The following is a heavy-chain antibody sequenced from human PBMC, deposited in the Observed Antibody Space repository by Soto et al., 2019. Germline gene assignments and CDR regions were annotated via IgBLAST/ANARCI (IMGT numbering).Heavy chain of an antibody. CDR2: ISAYNGNK. V-gene: IGHV1-18*01. CDR3: ARDSPPVDY. J-gene: IGHJ4*02. Sequence: QVQLVQSGAEVKKPGASVKVSCKASGYTFTSYGISWLRQAPGQGLEWMGWISAYNGNKKYAQKLQGRVTMTTATATSTAYMERRSLRADDTAVYYCARDSPPVDYWGQGTLVTVSS. CDR1: GYTFTSYG.